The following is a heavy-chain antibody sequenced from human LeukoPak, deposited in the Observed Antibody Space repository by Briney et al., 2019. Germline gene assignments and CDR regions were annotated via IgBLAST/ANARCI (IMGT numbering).Heavy chain of an antibody. D-gene: IGHD6-19*01. Sequence: SETLSLTCTVSGYSISSGYFWGWVRQPPGKGLGWIGNIYHSGSTYYNPSLKSRVSISVDTSKNQFSLKLGSVTAADTAVYYCARTLYSSGWCPFDYWGQGALVTVSS. CDR2: IYHSGST. CDR3: ARTLYSSGWCPFDY. V-gene: IGHV4-38-2*02. CDR1: GYSISSGYF. J-gene: IGHJ4*02.